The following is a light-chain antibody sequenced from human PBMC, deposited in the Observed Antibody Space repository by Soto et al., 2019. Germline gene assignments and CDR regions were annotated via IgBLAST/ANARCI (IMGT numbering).Light chain of an antibody. V-gene: IGKV3-15*01. CDR1: QSVSNN. CDR2: FAS. J-gene: IGKJ4*01. Sequence: EIVMTQSPATLSVSPGERATLSCRASQSVSNNLAWYQQKPGQAPRLLIYFASTRATGIPARFSGSGSETEFTLTNSRLQSEDFAVYYCQQYNNWPLTFGGGTKVEI. CDR3: QQYNNWPLT.